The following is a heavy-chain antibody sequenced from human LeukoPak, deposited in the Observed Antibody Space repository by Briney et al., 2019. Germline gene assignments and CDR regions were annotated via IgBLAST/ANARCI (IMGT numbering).Heavy chain of an antibody. J-gene: IGHJ4*02. V-gene: IGHV3-21*01. Sequence: PGGSLRLSCAASGFTFSSYSMNWVRQAPGKGLEWVSSISSSSSYIYCADSVKGRFTISRDNAKNSLYLQMNSLRAEDTAVYYCEREGDFWSGYYFDYWGQGTLVTVSS. CDR1: GFTFSSYS. D-gene: IGHD3-3*01. CDR3: EREGDFWSGYYFDY. CDR2: ISSSSSYI.